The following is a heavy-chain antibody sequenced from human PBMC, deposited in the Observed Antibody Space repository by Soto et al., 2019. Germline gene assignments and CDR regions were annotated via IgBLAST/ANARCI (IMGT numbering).Heavy chain of an antibody. J-gene: IGHJ4*02. D-gene: IGHD3-9*01. CDR3: ARPGLDXGSLEY. V-gene: IGHV4-59*08. CDR1: GDSISSYY. Sequence: QVQLEESGPGLVKPSETLSLTCTVSGDSISSYYWTWIRQPPGKGLEWIAFIYYGGSINYNPSLKSRVAISVDTSKNQFSLNLNSVTAADTAVYYCARPGLDXGSLEYWGQGTRVTVSS. CDR2: IYYGGSI.